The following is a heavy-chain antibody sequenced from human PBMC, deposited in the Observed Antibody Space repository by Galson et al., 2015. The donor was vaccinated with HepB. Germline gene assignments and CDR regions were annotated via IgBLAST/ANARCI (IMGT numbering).Heavy chain of an antibody. CDR2: IRGKPNNYAT. CDR3: AGHLGPQYCNGDCYSFPFDN. Sequence: SLRLSCAVSGFTFSDSAVHWVRQASGIGLEWIGRIRGKPNNYATDLAESVRGRCTVSRDDSKNTAFLQMNRLQTEDTAVYYCAGHLGPQYCNGDCYSFPFDNWGQGTLVTVSS. J-gene: IGHJ4*02. CDR1: GFTFSDSA. V-gene: IGHV3-73*01. D-gene: IGHD2-21*01.